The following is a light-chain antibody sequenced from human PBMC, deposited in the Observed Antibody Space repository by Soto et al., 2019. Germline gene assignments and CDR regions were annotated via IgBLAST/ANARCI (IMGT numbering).Light chain of an antibody. Sequence: QSVLTQPASVSGSPGQSITISCTGTSSDVGDYNYVSWYQQHPGKAPKLMIYDVSHRPSGVSSRFSGSKSGNTASLTISGLQAEDEADYYCASYTDSTIVMFGGETQLTVL. CDR1: SSDVGDYNY. J-gene: IGLJ3*02. CDR3: ASYTDSTIVM. V-gene: IGLV2-14*01. CDR2: DVS.